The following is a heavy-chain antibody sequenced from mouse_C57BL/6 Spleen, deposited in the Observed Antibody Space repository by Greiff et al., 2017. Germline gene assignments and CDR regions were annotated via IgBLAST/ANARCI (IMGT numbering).Heavy chain of an antibody. J-gene: IGHJ2*01. D-gene: IGHD2-1*01. CDR3: TREAVYEGNWENYDY. V-gene: IGHV1-53*01. CDR1: GYTFTSYW. CDR2: INPSNGGT. Sequence: QVQLQQPGTELVKPGASVKLSCKASGYTFTSYWMHWVKQSPGQGLEWIGNINPSNGGTNYNEKFKSKATLTVEKSSSTAYMQRSRLTSEDSAVYYCTREAVYEGNWENYDYWGQGTTLTVSA.